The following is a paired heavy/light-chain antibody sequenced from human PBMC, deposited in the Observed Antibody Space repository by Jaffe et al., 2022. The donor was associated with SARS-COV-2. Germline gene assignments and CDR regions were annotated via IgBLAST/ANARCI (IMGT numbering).Light chain of an antibody. CDR1: QSVSSSY. CDR2: GAS. CDR3: QQYGSSQRT. Sequence: EIVLTQSPGTLSLSPGERATLSCRASQSVSSSYLAWYQQKPGQAPRLLIYGASSRATGIPDRFSGSGSGTDFTLTISRLEPEDFAVYYCQQYGSSQRTFGQGTKVEIK. V-gene: IGKV3-20*01. J-gene: IGKJ1*01.
Heavy chain of an antibody. Sequence: QVQLVESGGGLVKPGGSLRLSCAASGFTFSDYYMSWIRQAPGKGLEWVSYISSSGSTIYYADSVKGRFTISRDNAKNSLYLQMNSLRAEDTAVYYCARGPDYVWGMIWGAFDIWGQGTMVTVSS. CDR2: ISSSGSTI. CDR3: ARGPDYVWGMIWGAFDI. D-gene: IGHD3-16*01. V-gene: IGHV3-11*01. J-gene: IGHJ3*02. CDR1: GFTFSDYY.